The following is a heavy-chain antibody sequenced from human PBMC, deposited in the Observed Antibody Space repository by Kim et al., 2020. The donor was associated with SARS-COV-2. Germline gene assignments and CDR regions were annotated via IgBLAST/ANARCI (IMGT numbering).Heavy chain of an antibody. J-gene: IGHJ6*02. V-gene: IGHV4-31*03. Sequence: SETLSLTCTVSGGSISSGGYYWSWIRQHPGKGLEWIGYIYYSGSTYYNPSLKSRVTISVDTSKNQFSLKLSSVTAADTAVYYCAREPSWPDLYGMDVWGQGTTVTVSS. CDR2: IYYSGST. CDR3: AREPSWPDLYGMDV. CDR1: GGSISSGGYY. D-gene: IGHD2-2*01.